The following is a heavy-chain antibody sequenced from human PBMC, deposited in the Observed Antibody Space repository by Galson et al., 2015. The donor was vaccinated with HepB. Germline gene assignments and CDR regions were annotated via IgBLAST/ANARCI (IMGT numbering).Heavy chain of an antibody. CDR1: GGTFSSYA. V-gene: IGHV1-2*06. CDR2: INPNSGGT. CDR3: ARGATVTTKYNWFDP. J-gene: IGHJ5*02. D-gene: IGHD4-17*01. Sequence: SVKVSCKASGGTFSSYAISWVRQAPGQGLEWMGRINPNSGGTNYAQKFQGRVTMTRDTSISTAYMELSRLRSDDTAVYYCARGATVTTKYNWFDPWGQGTLVTVSS.